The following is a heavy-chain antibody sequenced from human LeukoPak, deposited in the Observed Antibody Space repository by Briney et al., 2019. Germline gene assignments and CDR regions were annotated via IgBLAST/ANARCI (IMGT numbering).Heavy chain of an antibody. CDR2: ISNDGTNK. Sequence: PGGSLRLSCAASGFTFSSYAMHWVRQAPGKGLEWVAVISNDGTNKYYADSVKGRFTISRDNSKNTLYMQMNSLRAEDTAVYYCARVTGASSGYNDAFDIWGQGTMVTVSS. J-gene: IGHJ3*02. D-gene: IGHD3-22*01. CDR1: GFTFSSYA. CDR3: ARVTGASSGYNDAFDI. V-gene: IGHV3-30*04.